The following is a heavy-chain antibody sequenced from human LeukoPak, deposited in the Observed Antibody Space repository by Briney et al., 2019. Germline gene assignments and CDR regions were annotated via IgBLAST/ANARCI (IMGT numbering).Heavy chain of an antibody. D-gene: IGHD3-3*01. Sequence: ASVKVSCKASGYTFTTYDINWVRQATGQGLEWMGWMKPNSGNTGYAQKFQGRITITRNTSISTAYMELSSLTSEDTAVYYCARRPLERMAGSWFDPWGQGTLVTVSS. J-gene: IGHJ5*02. V-gene: IGHV1-8*03. CDR3: ARRPLERMAGSWFDP. CDR1: GYTFTTYD. CDR2: MKPNSGNT.